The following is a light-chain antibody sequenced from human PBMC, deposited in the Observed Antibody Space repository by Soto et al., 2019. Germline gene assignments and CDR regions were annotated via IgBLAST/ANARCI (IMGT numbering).Light chain of an antibody. Sequence: EIVLTQSPATLYLSPGERATLSCRASQSVGTYLAWYQQKPGQAPRLLIYDVSSRAPGIPARFSGSGSGTDFTLTISSLEPEDFAVYYCQQCNNWPPITFGQGTRLEIK. CDR2: DVS. CDR1: QSVGTY. J-gene: IGKJ5*01. V-gene: IGKV3-11*01. CDR3: QQCNNWPPIT.